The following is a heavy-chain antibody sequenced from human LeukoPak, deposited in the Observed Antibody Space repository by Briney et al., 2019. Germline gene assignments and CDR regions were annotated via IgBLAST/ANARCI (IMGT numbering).Heavy chain of an antibody. CDR3: ARDLAVAPSYYGMDV. Sequence: PGGSLRLSCAASGFTVSSNYMSWVRQAPGKGLEWVSVIYSSGSTYYADSVKGRFTISRDNSKNTLYLQMNSLRAEDTAVYYCARDLAVAPSYYGMDVWGQGTTVTVSS. D-gene: IGHD6-19*01. J-gene: IGHJ6*02. V-gene: IGHV3-53*01. CDR1: GFTVSSNY. CDR2: IYSSGST.